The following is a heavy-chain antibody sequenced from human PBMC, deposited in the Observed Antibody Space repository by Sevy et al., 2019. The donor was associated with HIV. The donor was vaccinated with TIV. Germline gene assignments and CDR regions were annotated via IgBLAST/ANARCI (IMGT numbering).Heavy chain of an antibody. Sequence: GGSLRLSCAASGFTLSSYAMSWVRQAPGKGLEWVSAISGSGGSTYYADSVKGRFTISRDNSKNTLYLQMNSLRAEDTAVYYCAKGSSGYLYAFDIWGQGTMVTVSS. J-gene: IGHJ3*02. CDR2: ISGSGGST. V-gene: IGHV3-23*01. D-gene: IGHD3-22*01. CDR3: AKGSSGYLYAFDI. CDR1: GFTLSSYA.